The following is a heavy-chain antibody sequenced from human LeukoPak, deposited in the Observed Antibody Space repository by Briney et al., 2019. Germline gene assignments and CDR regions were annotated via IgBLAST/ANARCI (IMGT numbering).Heavy chain of an antibody. J-gene: IGHJ4*02. CDR1: GGSISSYY. CDR3: ARVSSRGWTDFDY. D-gene: IGHD6-19*01. Sequence: SSENLSLTCTVSGGSISSYYWSWIRQPPGKGLEWIGYIYYSGTTYYNPSLKSRVTISVDTSKNQFSLKLNSVTAADTAVYYCARVSSRGWTDFDYWGQGTLVTVSS. CDR2: IYYSGTT. V-gene: IGHV4-59*01.